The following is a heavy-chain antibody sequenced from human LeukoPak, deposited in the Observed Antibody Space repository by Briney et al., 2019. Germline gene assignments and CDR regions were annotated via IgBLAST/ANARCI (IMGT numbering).Heavy chain of an antibody. CDR1: GFTFSDYY. V-gene: IGHV3-11*01. CDR2: ISSSGGTI. D-gene: IGHD3-3*01. CDR3: ARDLYRDYDFWSGYRSAGY. J-gene: IGHJ4*02. Sequence: GGSLRLSCAASGFTFSDYYMSWIRQAPGKGLEWVSYISSSGGTIYYADSVKGRFTISRDNAKNSLYLQMNSLRAEDTAVYYCARDLYRDYDFWSGYRSAGYWGQGTLVTVSS.